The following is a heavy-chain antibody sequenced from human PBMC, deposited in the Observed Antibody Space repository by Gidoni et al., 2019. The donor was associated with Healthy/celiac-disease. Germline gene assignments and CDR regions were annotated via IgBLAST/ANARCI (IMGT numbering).Heavy chain of an antibody. CDR2: ISWNSGSI. CDR1: GFTFDDYA. D-gene: IGHD5-12*01. CDR3: AKDMSPEWLRRQELGN. Sequence: EVQLVESGGGLVQPGRSLRLSCAASGFTFDDYAMHWVRQAPGKGLEWVSGISWNSGSIGYADSVKGRFTISRDNAKNSLYLQMNSLRAEDTALYYCAKDMSPEWLRRQELGNWGQGTLVTVSS. V-gene: IGHV3-9*01. J-gene: IGHJ4*02.